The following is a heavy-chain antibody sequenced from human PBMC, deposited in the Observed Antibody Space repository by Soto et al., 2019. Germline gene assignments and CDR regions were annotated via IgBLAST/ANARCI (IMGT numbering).Heavy chain of an antibody. CDR1: GYSFTDWY. J-gene: IGHJ5*02. CDR3: ARDPSSLWFGELSVGFDP. D-gene: IGHD3-10*01. CDR2: INPSGGFT. V-gene: IGHV1-46*01. Sequence: QVQLVQSGAEVKKPGASVKVSCKTSGYSFTDWYIHWVRQAPGQGLEWMGIINPSGGFTTYAQKFQGRVTMTRDTSTSTVYMELSSLRSEDTAVYYCARDPSSLWFGELSVGFDPWGQGTLVTVSS.